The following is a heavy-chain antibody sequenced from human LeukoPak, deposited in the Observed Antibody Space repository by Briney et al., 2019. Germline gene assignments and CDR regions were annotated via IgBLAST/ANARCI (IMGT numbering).Heavy chain of an antibody. V-gene: IGHV4-59*01. CDR3: ARGRYYYESSDYYYYFDY. CDR1: GGSISSYY. J-gene: IGHJ4*02. Sequence: TSETLSLTCTVSGGSISSYYWRWIRQPPGKGLEWIGHIYYSGSTNYNPSLKSRVTISVDTSKNQFSLKLSSVTAADTAVYYCARGRYYYESSDYYYYFDYWGQGTLVTVSS. D-gene: IGHD3-22*01. CDR2: IYYSGST.